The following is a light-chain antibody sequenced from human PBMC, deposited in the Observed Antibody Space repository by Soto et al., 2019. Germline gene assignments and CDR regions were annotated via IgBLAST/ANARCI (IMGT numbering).Light chain of an antibody. Sequence: IQMTQSPSTLSASIGDRVTITCRASQSINNRLAWYQQMPGKAPNLLIYDASTLESGVPSRFRGSGSETEFTRNISGLQPDDFATYYCQQFIDGWTFGQGTKVESK. J-gene: IGKJ1*01. CDR2: DAS. CDR1: QSINNR. CDR3: QQFIDGWT. V-gene: IGKV1-5*01.